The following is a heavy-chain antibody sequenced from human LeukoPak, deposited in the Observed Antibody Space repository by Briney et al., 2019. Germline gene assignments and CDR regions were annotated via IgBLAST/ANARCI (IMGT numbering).Heavy chain of an antibody. CDR1: GFTFISYS. CDR2: ISSSSSYI. D-gene: IGHD2-8*01. CDR3: AGTLGYCTNGVCSDY. V-gene: IGHV3-21*01. J-gene: IGHJ4*02. Sequence: GGSLRLSCAASGFTFISYSMNWVRQAPGKGLEWVSSISSSSSYIYYADSVKGRFTISRDNAKNSLYLQMNSLRAEDTAVYYCAGTLGYCTNGVCSDYWGQGTLVTVSS.